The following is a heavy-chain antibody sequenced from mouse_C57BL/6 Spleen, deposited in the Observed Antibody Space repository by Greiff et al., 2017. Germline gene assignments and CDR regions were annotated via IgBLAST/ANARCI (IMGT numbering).Heavy chain of an antibody. V-gene: IGHV1-50*01. J-gene: IGHJ2*01. Sequence: VQLQQPGAELVKPGASVKLSCKASGYTFTSYWMQWVKQRPGQGLEWIGEIDPSDSYTNYNQKFKGKATLTVDTSSSTAYMQLSSLTSEDSAVYYCARYKLPYYFDYWGQGTTLTVSS. D-gene: IGHD1-1*01. CDR2: IDPSDSYT. CDR3: ARYKLPYYFDY. CDR1: GYTFTSYW.